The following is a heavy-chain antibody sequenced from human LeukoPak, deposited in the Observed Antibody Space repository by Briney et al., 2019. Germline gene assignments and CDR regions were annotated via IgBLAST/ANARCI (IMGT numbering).Heavy chain of an antibody. CDR1: GYTFTSYD. D-gene: IGHD5-24*01. Sequence: ASVKVSCRASGYTFTSYDINWVRQATGQGLEWMGWMNPNSGNTGYAQKFQGRVTMTGNTSISTAYMELSSLRSEDTAVYYCARVRDGYNDAYDIWGQGTMVTVHS. CDR3: ARVRDGYNDAYDI. CDR2: MNPNSGNT. V-gene: IGHV1-8*01. J-gene: IGHJ3*02.